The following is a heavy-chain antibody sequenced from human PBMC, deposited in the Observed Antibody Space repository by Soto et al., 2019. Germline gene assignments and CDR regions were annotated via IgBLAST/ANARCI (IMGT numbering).Heavy chain of an antibody. CDR2: ISGSGGST. Sequence: GSLGLCSAASRLTFCIYAMIWDRQTPGKGLEWVSAISGSGGSTYYADSVKGRFTISRDNSKNTLYLQMNSLRAEDTAVYYCAKDPVAVDYYYGMDVWGQGTTVTVSS. CDR1: RLTFCIYA. CDR3: AKDPVAVDYYYGMDV. D-gene: IGHD6-19*01. V-gene: IGHV3-23*01. J-gene: IGHJ6*02.